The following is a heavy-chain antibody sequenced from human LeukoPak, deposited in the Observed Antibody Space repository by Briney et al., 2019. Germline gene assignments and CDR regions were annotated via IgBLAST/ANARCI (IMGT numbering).Heavy chain of an antibody. Sequence: SETLSLTCSVSGYSISSGFYWGWIRQPPGKGLEWIASIYHSGSTYYNPSLKSRVTISVDTSKMQFSLNLSSVTAADTAVYFCAREPSWYSTGGYYFDSWGQGTLVTVSS. CDR1: GYSISSGFY. D-gene: IGHD6-13*01. V-gene: IGHV4-38-2*02. J-gene: IGHJ4*02. CDR3: AREPSWYSTGGYYFDS. CDR2: IYHSGST.